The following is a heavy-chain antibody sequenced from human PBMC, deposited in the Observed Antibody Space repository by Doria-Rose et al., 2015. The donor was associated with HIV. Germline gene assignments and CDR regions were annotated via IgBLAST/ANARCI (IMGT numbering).Heavy chain of an antibody. CDR3: ARIKSSRWYHKYYFDF. CDR2: IFSDDGR. D-gene: IGHD6-13*01. J-gene: IGHJ4*02. V-gene: IGHV2-26*01. Sequence: ESGPVLVKPTETLTLTCTVSGVSLSSPGMGVSWIRQPPGKALEWLANIFSDDGRSYQTSLKSRLTISRGTPKSQVVLTMTDMDPVDTATYYCARIKSSRWYHKYYFDFWGRGTLVIVSA. CDR1: GVSLSSPGMG.